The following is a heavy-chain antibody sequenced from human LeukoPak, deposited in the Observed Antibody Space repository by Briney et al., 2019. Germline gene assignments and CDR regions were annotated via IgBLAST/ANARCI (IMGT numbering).Heavy chain of an antibody. CDR3: ARDVYYYGSGSYFLDY. J-gene: IGHJ4*02. CDR1: GVSISSYY. D-gene: IGHD3-10*01. Sequence: PSETLSLTCTVSGVSISSYYRSWIRQPAGKGLEWIGRIHTSGSTNYKSSLKSRVTMSVDTSKNQFSLKLNSVTAADTAVYYCARDVYYYGSGSYFLDYWGQGTLVTVSS. CDR2: IHTSGST. V-gene: IGHV4-4*07.